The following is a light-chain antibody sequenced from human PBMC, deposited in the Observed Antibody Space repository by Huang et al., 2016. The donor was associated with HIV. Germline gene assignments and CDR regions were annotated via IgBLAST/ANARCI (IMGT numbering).Light chain of an antibody. Sequence: DLVMTQTPLSLSVIPGQTASISCKTSQSLLHSDGKTDLYGYVQKQGQSPQRLIYDVSNRVSGVPHRFSGSGSGTDFTLKISRVEAEDVGFYYCMQGIQVPRTFGQGTKVEIK. V-gene: IGKV2-29*03. CDR3: MQGIQVPRT. CDR1: QSLLHSDGKTD. J-gene: IGKJ1*01. CDR2: DVS.